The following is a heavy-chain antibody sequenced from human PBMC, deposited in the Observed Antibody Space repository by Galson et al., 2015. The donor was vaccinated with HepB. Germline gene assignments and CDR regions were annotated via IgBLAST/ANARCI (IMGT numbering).Heavy chain of an antibody. V-gene: IGHV1-18*01. D-gene: IGHD6-13*01. CDR3: APIAAAPFNWFDP. Sequence: SVKVSCKASGYTFTSYGISWVRQAPGQGLEWMGWISAYNGNTNYAQKLQGRVTMTTDTSTSTAYMELRSLRSDDTAVYYCAPIAAAPFNWFDPWGQGTLVTVSS. CDR1: GYTFTSYG. CDR2: ISAYNGNT. J-gene: IGHJ5*02.